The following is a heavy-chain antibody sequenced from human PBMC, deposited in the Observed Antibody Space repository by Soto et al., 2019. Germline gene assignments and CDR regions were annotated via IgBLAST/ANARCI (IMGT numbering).Heavy chain of an antibody. Sequence: QVQLQESGPGLVEPSQTLSLTCTVSGGSISGEGYYWSWIRQYSGRGLEWIGYITYSGNTYYNPPPKSRVTMSVDTSKTQFLLKLSSATAADTAVYYCARAWTATAGWANWFDRWGQGTLVTVSS. V-gene: IGHV4-31*03. J-gene: IGHJ5*02. CDR2: ITYSGNT. CDR3: ARAWTATAGWANWFDR. D-gene: IGHD6-13*01. CDR1: GGSISGEGYY.